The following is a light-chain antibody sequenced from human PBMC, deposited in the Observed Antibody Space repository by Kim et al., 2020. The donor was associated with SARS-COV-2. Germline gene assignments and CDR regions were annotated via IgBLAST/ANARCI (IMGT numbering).Light chain of an antibody. J-gene: IGLJ3*02. V-gene: IGLV3-19*01. Sequence: ALGQTVRITCQGNSLRSYYASCYQQKPGQAPVLVIYGKNNRPSGIPDRFSGSSSGNTASLTITGAQPEDEADYYCNSRDSSGNHWVFGGGTKLTVL. CDR1: SLRSYY. CDR2: GKN. CDR3: NSRDSSGNHWV.